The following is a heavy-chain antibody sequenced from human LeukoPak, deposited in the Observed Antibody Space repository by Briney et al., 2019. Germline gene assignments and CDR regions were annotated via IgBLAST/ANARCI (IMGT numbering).Heavy chain of an antibody. CDR1: GYSFTNYW. J-gene: IGHJ3*02. CDR3: GGHRVAGCCLDCFDI. Sequence: GESLKISCKGSGYSFTNYWIGWVRQMPGKGLEWMGIIYPGDSDIRYSPSFQGQVTISADKSISTAHPQWSSLKASDTAMYYCGGHRVAGCCLDCFDILGQGKM. V-gene: IGHV5-51*01. D-gene: IGHD6-19*01. CDR2: IYPGDSDI.